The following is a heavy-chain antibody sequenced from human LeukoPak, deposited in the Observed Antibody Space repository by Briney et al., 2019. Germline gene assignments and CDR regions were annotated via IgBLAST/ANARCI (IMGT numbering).Heavy chain of an antibody. CDR2: ISYDGSNK. D-gene: IGHD1-1*01. CDR1: GFTFSSYG. V-gene: IGHV3-30*03. Sequence: PGGSLRLSCAASGFTFSSYGMHWVRQAPGKGLEWVAVISYDGSNKYYADSVKGRFTISRDNSKNTLYLQMNSLRAEDTAVYYCARGASLGYDDYWGQGTLVTVSS. J-gene: IGHJ4*02. CDR3: ARGASLGYDDY.